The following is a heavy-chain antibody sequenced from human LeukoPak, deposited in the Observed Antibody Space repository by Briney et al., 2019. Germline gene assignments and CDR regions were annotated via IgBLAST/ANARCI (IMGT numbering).Heavy chain of an antibody. CDR1: GFTFSSYA. CDR3: AKKGRYYDSSGYYSLDY. V-gene: IGHV3-23*01. CDR2: ISGSGGST. D-gene: IGHD3-22*01. Sequence: GGTLRLSCAASGFTFSSYAMSWVRQAPGKGLEWVSAISGSGGSTYYADSVKGRFTISRDNSKNTLYLQMNSLRAEDTAVYYCAKKGRYYDSSGYYSLDYWGQGTLVTVSS. J-gene: IGHJ4*02.